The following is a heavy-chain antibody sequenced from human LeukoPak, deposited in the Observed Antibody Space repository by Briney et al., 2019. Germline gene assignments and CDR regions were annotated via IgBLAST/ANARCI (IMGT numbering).Heavy chain of an antibody. Sequence: GRSLRLSCAASGFRFDDYAMHWVRQVPGKGLEWVSGINGDSRYIGYADSVKGRFTVSRDNANNSLYLQLNNLRAEDTALYYCAKDWGNYYYFDFWGQGTLVTVSS. CDR2: INGDSRYI. V-gene: IGHV3-9*01. D-gene: IGHD3-22*01. J-gene: IGHJ4*02. CDR1: GFRFDDYA. CDR3: AKDWGNYYYFDF.